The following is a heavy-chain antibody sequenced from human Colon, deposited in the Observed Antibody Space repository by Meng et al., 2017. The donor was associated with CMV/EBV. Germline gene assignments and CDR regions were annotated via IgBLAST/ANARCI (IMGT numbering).Heavy chain of an antibody. J-gene: IGHJ3*02. CDR3: AKDKGYCSSTSCPIAFDI. V-gene: IGHV3-23*01. D-gene: IGHD2-2*01. CDR2: ISGSGGST. Sequence: GGSLRLSCAASGFTFSSYAMSWVRQAPGKGLEWVSAISGSGGSTYYADSVKGRFTISRDNSKNTLYLQMNSLRAEDTAVHYCAKDKGYCSSTSCPIAFDIWGQGTMVTVSS. CDR1: GFTFSSYA.